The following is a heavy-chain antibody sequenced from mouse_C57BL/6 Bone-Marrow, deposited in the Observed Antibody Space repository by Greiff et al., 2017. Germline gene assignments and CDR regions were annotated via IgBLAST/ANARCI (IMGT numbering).Heavy chain of an antibody. Sequence: VQLVESGAELARPGASVKLSCKASGYTFTSYGISWVKQRTGQGLEWIGEIYPRSGNTYYNEKFKGKATLTADKSYSTAYMELRSLTSEASAVYFCARRLYRSYWYFDVWGTGTTVTVSS. V-gene: IGHV1-81*01. CDR2: IYPRSGNT. CDR1: GYTFTSYG. D-gene: IGHD1-1*01. J-gene: IGHJ1*03. CDR3: ARRLYRSYWYFDV.